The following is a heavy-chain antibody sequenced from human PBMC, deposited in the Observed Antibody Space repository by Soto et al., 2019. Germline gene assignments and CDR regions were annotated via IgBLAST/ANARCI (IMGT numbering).Heavy chain of an antibody. J-gene: IGHJ3*02. D-gene: IGHD2-21*02. CDR2: IIPIFGTA. Sequence: QVQLVQSGAAVKKPGSSVKVSCKASGGTFSSYAISWVRQAPGQGLEWMGGIIPIFGTANYAQKFQGRVTITADESTSTAYMELSSLRSEDTAVYYCARGIAYCGGDCWFDAFDIWGQGTMVTVSS. V-gene: IGHV1-69*12. CDR1: GGTFSSYA. CDR3: ARGIAYCGGDCWFDAFDI.